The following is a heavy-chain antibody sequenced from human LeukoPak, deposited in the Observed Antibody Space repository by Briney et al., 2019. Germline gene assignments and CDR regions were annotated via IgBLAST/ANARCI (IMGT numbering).Heavy chain of an antibody. Sequence: QAGGSLRHSCAASGFTFSSYAMSWVRQAPGKGLEWVSAISGSGGSTYYADSVKGRFTISRDNSKNTLYLQMHSLRAEDTAVYYCAKAATMVPADAYWGQGTQVTVSS. CDR2: ISGSGGST. CDR1: GFTFSSYA. J-gene: IGHJ4*02. CDR3: AKAATMVPADAY. V-gene: IGHV3-23*01. D-gene: IGHD3-10*01.